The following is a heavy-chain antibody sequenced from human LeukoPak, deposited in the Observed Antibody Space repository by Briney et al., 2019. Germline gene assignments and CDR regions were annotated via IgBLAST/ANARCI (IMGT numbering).Heavy chain of an antibody. CDR2: ISAYNGNT. D-gene: IGHD3-22*01. J-gene: IGHJ4*02. CDR1: GYTFTSYG. V-gene: IGHV1-18*01. Sequence: ASVKVSCKASGYTFTSYGISWVRQAPGQGLEWMGWISAYNGNTNYAQKLQGRVTVTTDTSTSTAYMELRSLRSDDTAVYYCARDPYYYDSSGFDYWGQGTLVTVSS. CDR3: ARDPYYYDSSGFDY.